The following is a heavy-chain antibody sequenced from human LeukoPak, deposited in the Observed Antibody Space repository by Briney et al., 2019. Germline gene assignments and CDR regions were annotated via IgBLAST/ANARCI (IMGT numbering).Heavy chain of an antibody. Sequence: QPGGSLRLSCAASGFTFSSYAMSWVRQAPGKGLEWVSYISSSGSMLHHADSVEGRFTISRDNAKNSLYLQMSSLRVEDTAVYYCTRRPYSSSWYYFDYWGQGTLVTVSS. J-gene: IGHJ4*02. V-gene: IGHV3-48*04. D-gene: IGHD6-13*01. CDR1: GFTFSSYA. CDR2: ISSSGSML. CDR3: TRRPYSSSWYYFDY.